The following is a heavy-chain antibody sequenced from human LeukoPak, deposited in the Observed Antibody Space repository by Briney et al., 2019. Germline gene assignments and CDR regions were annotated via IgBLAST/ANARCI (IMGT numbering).Heavy chain of an antibody. CDR3: ASRLYYGSGSSH. D-gene: IGHD3-10*01. J-gene: IGHJ4*02. CDR1: GGTFSSYA. Sequence: EASVKVSCKASGGTFSSYAISWVRQAPGQGLEWMGGIIPIFGTANYAQKFQGRVTITADESTSTAYMELSSLRSEDTAVYYCASRLYYGSGSSHWGQGTLVTVSS. CDR2: IIPIFGTA. V-gene: IGHV1-69*01.